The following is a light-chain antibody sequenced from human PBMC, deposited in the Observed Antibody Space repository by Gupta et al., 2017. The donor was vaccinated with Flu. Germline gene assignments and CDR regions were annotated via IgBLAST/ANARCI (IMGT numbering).Light chain of an antibody. CDR3: QQRSNWSPIT. V-gene: IGKV3-11*01. J-gene: IGKJ5*01. CDR2: DAS. Sequence: ATLSLSPGERATLSCRASQSVSSYLAWYQQKPGQAPRLLIYDASNRATGIPARFSGSGSGTDFTLTISSLEPEDFAVYYCQQRSNWSPITFGQGTRLEIK. CDR1: QSVSSY.